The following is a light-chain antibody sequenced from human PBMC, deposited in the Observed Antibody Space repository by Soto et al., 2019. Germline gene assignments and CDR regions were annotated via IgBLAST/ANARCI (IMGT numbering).Light chain of an antibody. J-gene: IGLJ1*01. CDR2: RNN. V-gene: IGLV1-47*01. Sequence: QLVLTQPHSASGTPGQRVTISCSGGTSSIGRNYVYWYQQLPGTAPKLVIYRNNQRPSGVPDRFSGSKSGTSASLAIRGLRSEDEADYYCAAWDDSLSGLYVFGTGTKLTVL. CDR1: TSSIGRNY. CDR3: AAWDDSLSGLYV.